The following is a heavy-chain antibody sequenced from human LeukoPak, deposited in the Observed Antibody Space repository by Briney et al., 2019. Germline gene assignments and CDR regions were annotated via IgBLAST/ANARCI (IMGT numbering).Heavy chain of an antibody. CDR3: ARGPPRGKYYYMDV. CDR1: GFTFSSFD. J-gene: IGHJ6*03. Sequence: PGGSLRLSCAASGFTFSSFDMHWVRQPTGQGLEWFSSIGPASDTYYPGSVERRFTLSRDNAKNSLYLQMNSLTAGDTAVYYCARGPPRGKYYYMDVWGKGTTVTVSS. D-gene: IGHD1-1*01. CDR2: IGPASDT. V-gene: IGHV3-13*01.